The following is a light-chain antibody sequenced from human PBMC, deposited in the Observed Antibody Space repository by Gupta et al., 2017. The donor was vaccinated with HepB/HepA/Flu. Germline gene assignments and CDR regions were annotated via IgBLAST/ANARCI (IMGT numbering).Light chain of an antibody. V-gene: IGKV1-39*01. CDR2: AAS. CDR3: QQRDITPWT. CDR1: QSIGNY. J-gene: IGKJ1*01. Sequence: DIQMTQSPSSLSASVGDRVTITCRASQSIGNYLSWFQQKPGKAPKLLIYAASRVQSGVPSRFSDSRSGTDFTLTISRRQPEDFATYYCQQRDITPWTFGQGTKVEIK.